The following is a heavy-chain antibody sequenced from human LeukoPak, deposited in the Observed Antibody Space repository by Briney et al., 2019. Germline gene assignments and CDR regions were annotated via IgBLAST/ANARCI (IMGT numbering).Heavy chain of an antibody. V-gene: IGHV3-7*01. D-gene: IGHD2-2*02. CDR1: GFTFSSYW. CDR2: IKQDGSEK. Sequence: GGSLRLSCAASGFTFSSYWMSWVRQAPGTGLEWVANIKQDGSEKYYVDSVKGRFTISRDNAKNSLYLQMNSLRAEDTAVYYCARDWGYCSGTSCYTVDYWGQGTLVTVSS. CDR3: ARDWGYCSGTSCYTVDY. J-gene: IGHJ4*02.